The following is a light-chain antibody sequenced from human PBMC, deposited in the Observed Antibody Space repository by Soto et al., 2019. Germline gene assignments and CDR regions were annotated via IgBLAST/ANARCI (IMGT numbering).Light chain of an antibody. CDR2: EGS. CDR1: SSDVGSYNL. V-gene: IGLV2-23*01. J-gene: IGLJ2*01. Sequence: QSALTQPASVSGSPGQSITISCNGTSSDVGSYNLVSWYQQHLGKAPKLMIYEGSKRASGVSNRFSGSKSGNTASLTISGLQAEDEADYFCCSYAGSSTVVFGGGTKVTGL. CDR3: CSYAGSSTVV.